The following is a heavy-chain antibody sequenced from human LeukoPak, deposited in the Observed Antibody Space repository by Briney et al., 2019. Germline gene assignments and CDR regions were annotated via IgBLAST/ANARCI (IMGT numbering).Heavy chain of an antibody. J-gene: IGHJ4*02. CDR2: IDGGGTNT. Sequence: PGGSLRLSCAASGFTFKRYHMSWVRQAPGKGLDWVSSIDGGGTNTYYAGSVKGRFTISRDNSKNTLYVQMNSLRAEDTAVYYCAKEADKAHDYWGQGTLVTVSS. D-gene: IGHD2-15*01. CDR3: AKEADKAHDY. CDR1: GFTFKRYH. V-gene: IGHV3-23*01.